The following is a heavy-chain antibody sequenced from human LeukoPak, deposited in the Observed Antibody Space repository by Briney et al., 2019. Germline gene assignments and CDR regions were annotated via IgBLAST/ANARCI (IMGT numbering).Heavy chain of an antibody. CDR2: FFYSGST. V-gene: IGHV4-59*08. CDR3: ARHSGGGRAVAGMHRFDP. CDR1: GASISSYY. Sequence: SETLPLTCTVSGASISSYYWSWIRQAPGKGLEWIGYFFYSGSTDFNPSLKSRVTISVDTSQNQFSLKLSSVSAADTAVYYCARHSGGGRAVAGMHRFDPWGQGTLVTVSS. D-gene: IGHD6-19*01. J-gene: IGHJ5*02.